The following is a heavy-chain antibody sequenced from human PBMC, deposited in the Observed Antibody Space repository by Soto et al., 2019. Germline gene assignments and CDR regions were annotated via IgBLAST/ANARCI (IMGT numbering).Heavy chain of an antibody. CDR1: GGSLSISTYY. J-gene: IGHJ4*02. V-gene: IGHV4-39*07. CDR2: IFYSGGT. CDR3: ARDQGIAVAVFDY. D-gene: IGHD6-19*01. Sequence: PSETLSLTCTVSGGSLSISTYYWGWIRQSPGKGLEWIASIFYSGGTYYNPSFKSRATISVDTSKNQFSLKLSSVTAADTAVYYCARDQGIAVAVFDYWGQGTLVTVSS.